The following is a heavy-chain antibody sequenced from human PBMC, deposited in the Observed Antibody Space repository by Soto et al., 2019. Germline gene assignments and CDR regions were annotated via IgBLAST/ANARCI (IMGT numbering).Heavy chain of an antibody. D-gene: IGHD6-19*01. V-gene: IGHV3-23*05. CDR2: IDGPTTNT. CDR1: GLTFANYA. J-gene: IGHJ4*02. Sequence: GGSLRLSCAASGLTFANYAMMWARQAPGKGLEWVSTIDGPTTNTHYSDSVKGRFTISRDNSNNRLDLQMNGLRAEDTAVYYCVSWLSDHFDYWGRGTLVTVYS. CDR3: VSWLSDHFDY.